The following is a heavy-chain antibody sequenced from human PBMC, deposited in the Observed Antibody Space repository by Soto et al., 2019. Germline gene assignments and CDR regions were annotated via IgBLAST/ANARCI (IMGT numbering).Heavy chain of an antibody. V-gene: IGHV4-31*11. CDR2: ISYSGRT. Sequence: QVQLQESGPGLVKPSQTLSLTCAVSGGSISGNGYYWNWIRQHPGKGLEWIGYISYSGRTFYSPSLKSRVTTSLDTSKNQFSLKLSSVTAADTAIYYCARGSIFGVVLNAFEIWGHGTMVAVSS. CDR3: ARGSIFGVVLNAFEI. J-gene: IGHJ3*02. CDR1: GGSISGNGYY. D-gene: IGHD3-3*01.